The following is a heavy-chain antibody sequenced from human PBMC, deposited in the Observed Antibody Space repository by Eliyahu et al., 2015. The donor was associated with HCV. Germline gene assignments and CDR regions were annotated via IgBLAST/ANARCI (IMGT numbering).Heavy chain of an antibody. CDR3: ARDNWPYF. Sequence: EVQLVESGGGLAQPGGXLXLSCAASGFTFSSYEMNWVRQAPGKGLEWIXYISGSGDTLYYADSVKGRFTISRDNAKNLLYLQMNSLRAEDTAVYHCARDNWPYFWGQGTLVTVSS. CDR1: GFTFSSYE. CDR2: ISGSGDTL. J-gene: IGHJ4*02. V-gene: IGHV3-48*03.